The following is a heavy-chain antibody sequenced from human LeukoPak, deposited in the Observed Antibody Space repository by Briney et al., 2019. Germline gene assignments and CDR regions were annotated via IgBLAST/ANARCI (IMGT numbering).Heavy chain of an antibody. CDR2: ISSSSSTI. J-gene: IGHJ4*02. Sequence: PGGSLRLSCAASRFTFSSYSMNWVRQAPGKGLEWVSYISSSSSTIYYADSVKGRFTISRDNAKNSLYLQMNSLRAEDTAVYYCARVSSELADYWGQGTLVTVSS. D-gene: IGHD1-26*01. CDR3: ARVSSELADY. V-gene: IGHV3-48*01. CDR1: RFTFSSYS.